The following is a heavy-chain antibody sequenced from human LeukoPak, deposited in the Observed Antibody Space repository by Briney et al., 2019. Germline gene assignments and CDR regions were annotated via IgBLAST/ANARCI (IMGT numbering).Heavy chain of an antibody. J-gene: IGHJ4*02. V-gene: IGHV1-2*02. CDR3: ARVKVYSNYAVDY. CDR1: GYTFTGYY. Sequence: ASVKVSCKASGYTFTGYYMHWVRQAPGQGLEWMGWINPNSGGTNYAQKFQGRVTMTRDTSISTAYMELSRLRSDDTAVYYCARVKVYSNYAVDYWGQGTLVTVS. D-gene: IGHD4-11*01. CDR2: INPNSGGT.